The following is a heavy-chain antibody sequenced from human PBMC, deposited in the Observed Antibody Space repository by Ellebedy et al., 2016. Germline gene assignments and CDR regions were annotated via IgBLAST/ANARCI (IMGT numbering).Heavy chain of an antibody. D-gene: IGHD3-22*01. CDR1: GFTFSSYA. Sequence: GGSLRLSCAASGFTFSSYAMHWVRQAPGKGLEWVAVISYDGSNKYYADSVKGRFTISRDNSKNTLYLQMNSLRAEDTAVYYCARDRGYYDSSGYGAPDYWGQGTLVTVSS. CDR2: ISYDGSNK. V-gene: IGHV3-30-3*01. CDR3: ARDRGYYDSSGYGAPDY. J-gene: IGHJ4*02.